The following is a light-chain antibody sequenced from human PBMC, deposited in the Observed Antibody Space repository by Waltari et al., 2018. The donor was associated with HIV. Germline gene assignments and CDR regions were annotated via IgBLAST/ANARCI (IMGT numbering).Light chain of an antibody. CDR2: GAT. Sequence: IVMTQSPATLSVSPGGRATLFCRSCPSVSNNLAWYQQKPGQGPRLLRYGATTRATGIPARFGGSGSGTEFTLTISSLQSEDFGLYYCQQYNQGPLGITFGQGTRLEI. V-gene: IGKV3-15*01. CDR1: PSVSNN. CDR3: QQYNQGPLGIT. J-gene: IGKJ5*01.